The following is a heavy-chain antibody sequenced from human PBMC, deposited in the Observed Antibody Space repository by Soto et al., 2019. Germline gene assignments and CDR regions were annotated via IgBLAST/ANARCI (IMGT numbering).Heavy chain of an antibody. J-gene: IGHJ4*02. CDR1: GGTFSRNT. V-gene: IGHV1-69*13. CDR2: IMPIFASA. D-gene: IGHD3-22*01. CDR3: ARQFDSDTSGYYYAY. Sequence: GASVKVSCKASGGTFSRNTISWVRQAPGQGLEWMGGIMPIFASANYAQKFQGRVTITADEYTRTVYMELSRLRSEDTAVYYCARQFDSDTSGYYYAYWGQGTLVTVS.